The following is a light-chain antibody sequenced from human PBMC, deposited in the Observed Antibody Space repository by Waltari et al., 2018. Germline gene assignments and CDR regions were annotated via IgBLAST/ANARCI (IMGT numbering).Light chain of an antibody. CDR2: DAS. CDR3: QQRSDWPLT. V-gene: IGKV3-11*01. Sequence: EIVLTQSPAALSSSPGARVTLSCRASQRIGEFVAWHQQRPGQPPRLLIYDASNRATGIPTRFSGSGSGTDFTLTINGLEPEDFGVYYCQQRSDWPLTFGGGTRVDIK. CDR1: QRIGEF. J-gene: IGKJ4*01.